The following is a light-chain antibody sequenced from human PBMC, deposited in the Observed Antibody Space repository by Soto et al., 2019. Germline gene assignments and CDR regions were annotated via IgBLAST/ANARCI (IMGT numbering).Light chain of an antibody. J-gene: IGLJ2*01. CDR3: SSYRSRSTVL. Sequence: QSALTQPASVSGSPGQSITISCTGTSNDVGGYNYVSWYQHHPGKAPKLMIYDVANRPSGVSNRFSGSKSGNTASLTISGLQAEDEADYYCSSYRSRSTVLFGGGTKVTVL. CDR1: SNDVGGYNY. V-gene: IGLV2-14*03. CDR2: DVA.